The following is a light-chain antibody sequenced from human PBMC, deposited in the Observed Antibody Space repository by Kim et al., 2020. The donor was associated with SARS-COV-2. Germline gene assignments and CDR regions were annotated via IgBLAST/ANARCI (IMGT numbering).Light chain of an antibody. CDR1: QDIRCH. Sequence: ACVGDRVTSTCQASQDIRCHLNWYQQKSGKAPKLLIFGASNLETGVPSRFTGRGSGTDFSFTITSLQPEDFATYYCQQYEDLPLTFGGGTKVDIK. CDR2: GAS. CDR3: QQYEDLPLT. J-gene: IGKJ4*01. V-gene: IGKV1-33*01.